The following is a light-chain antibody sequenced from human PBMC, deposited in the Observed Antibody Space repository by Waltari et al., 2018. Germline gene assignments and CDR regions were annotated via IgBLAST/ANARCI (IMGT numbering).Light chain of an antibody. Sequence: VIFTQSPATLSLSPGERATLSCRASQSVSSYLAWYQQKPGQAPRLLIYGASSRATGIPDRFSGSGSGTEFTLTISSLEPEDFAVYYCQKYSSSPFTFGPGTKLDIK. V-gene: IGKV3-20*01. CDR3: QKYSSSPFT. CDR2: GAS. CDR1: QSVSSY. J-gene: IGKJ3*01.